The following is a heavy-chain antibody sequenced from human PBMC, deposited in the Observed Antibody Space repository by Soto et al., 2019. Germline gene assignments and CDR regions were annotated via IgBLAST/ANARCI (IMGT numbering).Heavy chain of an antibody. CDR2: ISWDGGST. J-gene: IGHJ6*02. V-gene: IGHV3-43*01. CDR1: GFTFDDYT. CDR3: AKDIGRGYDFWSGYYRHYYGMDV. D-gene: IGHD3-3*01. Sequence: PGGSLRLSCAASGFTFDDYTIHWGRQAPGKGLEWVSLISWDGGSTYYADSVKGRFTISRDNSKNSLYLQMNSLRTEDTALYYCAKDIGRGYDFWSGYYRHYYGMDVWGQGTTVTVSS.